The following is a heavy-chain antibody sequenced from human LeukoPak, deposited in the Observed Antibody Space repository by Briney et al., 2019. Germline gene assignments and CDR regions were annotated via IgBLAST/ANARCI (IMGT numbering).Heavy chain of an antibody. J-gene: IGHJ4*02. CDR2: IHYSGST. CDR1: GGSFSGYY. D-gene: IGHD6-13*01. Sequence: SETLSLTCAVYGGSFSGYYWSWIRQPPGKGLEWIGYIHYSGSTYYNPSLKRRVTISVDTSKNQFSLKLSSVTAADTAVYYCANSKQYYYFDYWGQGTLVTVSS. CDR3: ANSKQYYYFDY. V-gene: IGHV4-34*01.